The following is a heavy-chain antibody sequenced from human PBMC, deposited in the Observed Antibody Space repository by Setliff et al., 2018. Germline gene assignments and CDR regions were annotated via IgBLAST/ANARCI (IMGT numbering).Heavy chain of an antibody. CDR1: GGSFSGYY. Sequence: PSETLSLTCAVYGGSFSGYYWSWIRQPPGKGLEWIGEINHSGSTNYNPSLKSRVTISVDTSKNQFSLKLTSVTAADTAVYYCTRERVWFGAPILYFDPWGQGTLVTVSS. V-gene: IGHV4-34*01. D-gene: IGHD3-10*01. CDR3: TRERVWFGAPILYFDP. CDR2: INHSGST. J-gene: IGHJ5*02.